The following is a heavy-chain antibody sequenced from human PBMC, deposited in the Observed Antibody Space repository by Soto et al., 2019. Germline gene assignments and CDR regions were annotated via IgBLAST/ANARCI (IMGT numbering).Heavy chain of an antibody. CDR1: GGSISSGDYY. CDR3: ARDGRATYYDFWSGYRALVYSWLDP. V-gene: IGHV4-30-4*01. J-gene: IGHJ5*02. D-gene: IGHD3-3*01. CDR2: IYYSGST. Sequence: PSETLSLTCTVSGGSISSGDYYWSWIRQPPGKGLEWIGYIYYSGSTYYNPSLKSRVTISVDTSKNQFSLKLSSVTAADTAVYYCARDGRATYYDFWSGYRALVYSWLDPWGQGTLVTVSS.